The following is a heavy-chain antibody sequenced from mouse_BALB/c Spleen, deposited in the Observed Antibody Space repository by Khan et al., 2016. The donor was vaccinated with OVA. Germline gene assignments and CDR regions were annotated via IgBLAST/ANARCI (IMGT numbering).Heavy chain of an antibody. CDR3: ARRNYFGYTFAY. CDR1: GYTFTDYY. V-gene: IGHV1-77*01. D-gene: IGHD1-2*01. J-gene: IGHJ3*01. CDR2: ISPGSGDT. Sequence: QVQLKQSGAELARPGASVQLSCQASGYTFTDYYINWVKQRTGQGLEWIGEISPGSGDTYYNEKFKGKATLTADKSSTTAYMQLSSRTSEASAVYFCARRNYFGYTFAYWGQGTLVTVSA.